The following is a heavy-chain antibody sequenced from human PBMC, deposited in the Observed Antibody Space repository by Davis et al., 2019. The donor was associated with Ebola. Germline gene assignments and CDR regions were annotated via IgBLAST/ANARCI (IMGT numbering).Heavy chain of an antibody. J-gene: IGHJ6*02. CDR3: AKDLAVVVPAAILYYYYGMDV. D-gene: IGHD2-2*01. CDR1: GFTFSSHG. Sequence: GESLKISCAASGFTFSSHGMPWVRPAPGKGLEWVAVISYDGSNKYYADSVKGRFTISRDNSKNTLYLQMNSLRAEDTAVYYCAKDLAVVVPAAILYYYYGMDVWGQGTTVTVSS. CDR2: ISYDGSNK. V-gene: IGHV3-30*18.